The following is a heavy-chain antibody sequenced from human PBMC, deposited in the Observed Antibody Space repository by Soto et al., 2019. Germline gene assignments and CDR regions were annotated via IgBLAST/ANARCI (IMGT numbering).Heavy chain of an antibody. CDR1: GYSFTSYW. D-gene: IGHD3-10*01. CDR2: IYPGDSDT. J-gene: IGHJ4*02. CDR3: ARHRGAYGSGRIY. Sequence: GESLKSAGKGSGYSFTSYWIGWVLQMPGKGLEWMGIIYPGDSDTRYSPSFQGQVTISADKSISTAYLQWSSLKASDTAMYYCARHRGAYGSGRIYWGQGTLVTVSS. V-gene: IGHV5-51*01.